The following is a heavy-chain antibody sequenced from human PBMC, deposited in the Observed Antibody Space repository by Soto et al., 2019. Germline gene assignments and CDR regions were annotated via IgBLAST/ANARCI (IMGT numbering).Heavy chain of an antibody. D-gene: IGHD6-19*01. CDR3: ARSLQWLAMDV. Sequence: QVQLQESGPGLVKPSETLSLTCTVSGGSISSYYWSWIRQPPGKGLEWIGYIYYSGSTNYNPSLKSQVTISVDTAKNQFSLKLSSVTAADTAVYYCARSLQWLAMDVWGQGTSVTVSS. CDR2: IYYSGST. CDR1: GGSISSYY. V-gene: IGHV4-59*01. J-gene: IGHJ6*02.